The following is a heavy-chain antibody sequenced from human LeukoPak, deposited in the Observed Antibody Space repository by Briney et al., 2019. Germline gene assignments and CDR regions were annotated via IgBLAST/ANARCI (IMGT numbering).Heavy chain of an antibody. J-gene: IGHJ4*02. CDR3: AGGELFHDRFDY. V-gene: IGHV4-59*01. Sequence: SETLSLTCTVSGGSISSYYWSWIRQPPGKGLEWIGYIYYSGSTNYNPSLKSRVTISVDTSKNQFSLKLSSVTAADTAVYYCAGGELFHDRFDYWGQGTLVTASS. CDR1: GGSISSYY. CDR2: IYYSGST. D-gene: IGHD3-10*01.